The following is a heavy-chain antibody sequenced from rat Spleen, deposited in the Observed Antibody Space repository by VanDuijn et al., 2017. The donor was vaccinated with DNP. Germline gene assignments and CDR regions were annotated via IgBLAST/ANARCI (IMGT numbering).Heavy chain of an antibody. D-gene: IGHD1-2*01. Sequence: EVQLVESDGGLVQPGRSLKLSCAASGFTFSDYHMAWVRQAPTKGLEWVTTISFDGSATSYRDSVKGRFTISRDNAKNALYLQMNNLRSEDTAIYYCTRTGNSSSLDYWGQVLMVTVSS. CDR2: ISFDGSAT. J-gene: IGHJ2*01. V-gene: IGHV5-7*01. CDR1: GFTFSDYH. CDR3: TRTGNSSSLDY.